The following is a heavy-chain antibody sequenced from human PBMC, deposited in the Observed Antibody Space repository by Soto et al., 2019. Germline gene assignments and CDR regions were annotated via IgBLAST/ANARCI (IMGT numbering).Heavy chain of an antibody. CDR3: AKYRRTEAEGFTLDY. Sequence: SETLSLTCTVSGDSINNYYWSWIRQPPGKRLEWIGYIYYTGSPTYNPSLESRVTMSVDTSKNQFSLKLNSVNAADTAVYYCAKYRRTEAEGFTLDYWGRGTLVTVSS. V-gene: IGHV4-59*01. J-gene: IGHJ4*02. CDR1: GDSINNYY. CDR2: IYYTGSP. D-gene: IGHD6-13*01.